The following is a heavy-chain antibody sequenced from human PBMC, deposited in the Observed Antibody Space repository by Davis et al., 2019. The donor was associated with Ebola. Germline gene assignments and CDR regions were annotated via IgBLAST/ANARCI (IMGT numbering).Heavy chain of an antibody. Sequence: GESLKISCAASGFTFSSYGMHWVRQAPGKGLEWVAVISYDGSNKYYADSVKGRFTISRDNSKNTLYLQMNSLRAKDTAVYYCARDDYSNYGGAFDIWGQGTMVTVSS. CDR2: ISYDGSNK. CDR1: GFTFSSYG. V-gene: IGHV3-30*03. D-gene: IGHD4-11*01. CDR3: ARDDYSNYGGAFDI. J-gene: IGHJ3*02.